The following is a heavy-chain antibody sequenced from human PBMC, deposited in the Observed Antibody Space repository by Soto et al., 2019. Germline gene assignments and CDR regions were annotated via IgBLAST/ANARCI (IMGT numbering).Heavy chain of an antibody. CDR2: VGSHDGGT. D-gene: IGHD4-17*01. V-gene: IGHV3-23*01. CDR1: GFTFTSYA. J-gene: IGHJ4*02. Sequence: EVQLLESGGGLVQPGGSLRLSCAVSGFTFTSYAMTWVRQAPGKGLEWVSSVGSHDGGTFYADPVKGRFTVSRDVFKNTLLPQMNSLRTEDTAVYYFSKLGYGGYGRRFDYWGQGNLVTVS. CDR3: SKLGYGGYGRRFDY.